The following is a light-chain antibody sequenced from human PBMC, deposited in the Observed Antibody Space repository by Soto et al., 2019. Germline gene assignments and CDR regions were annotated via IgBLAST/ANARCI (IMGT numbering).Light chain of an antibody. CDR3: QQRSNWLT. CDR1: QSVSSN. J-gene: IGKJ4*01. CDR2: GAS. Sequence: IVMTQSPANLSVSPGERATLSCRASQSVSSNLAWYQQKPGQAPRLLISGASNRATGIPARFSGSGSGTVFTLPISSLEPEDVAVYYCQQRSNWLTFGGGTKVDIK. V-gene: IGKV3-11*01.